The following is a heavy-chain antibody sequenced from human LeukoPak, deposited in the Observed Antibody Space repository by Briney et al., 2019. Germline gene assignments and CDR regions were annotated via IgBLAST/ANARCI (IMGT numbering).Heavy chain of an antibody. CDR3: ARATYDFWSGPNYYYGMDV. Sequence: PSETLSLTCTVSGGSISSYYWSWIRQPPGKGLEWIGYIYYSGSTNYNPSLKSRVTISVDTSKSQFSLKLSSVTAADTAVYYCARATYDFWSGPNYYYGMDVWGQGTTVTVSS. CDR1: GGSISSYY. J-gene: IGHJ6*02. V-gene: IGHV4-59*08. CDR2: IYYSGST. D-gene: IGHD3-3*01.